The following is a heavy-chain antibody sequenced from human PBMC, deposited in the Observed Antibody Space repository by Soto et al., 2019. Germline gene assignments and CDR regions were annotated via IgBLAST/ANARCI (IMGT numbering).Heavy chain of an antibody. J-gene: IGHJ1*01. D-gene: IGHD3-22*01. V-gene: IGHV3-7*01. CDR3: ARDNYYDSSGYYSPVRY. CDR1: GLTFSSYW. Sequence: SLRLSCAASGLTFSSYWMSWVRKAPGKGLEWVANIKQDGSEKYYVDSVKGRFTISRDNAKNSLYLQMNSLRAEDTAVYYCARDNYYDSSGYYSPVRYWAQGTQVNAPS. CDR2: IKQDGSEK.